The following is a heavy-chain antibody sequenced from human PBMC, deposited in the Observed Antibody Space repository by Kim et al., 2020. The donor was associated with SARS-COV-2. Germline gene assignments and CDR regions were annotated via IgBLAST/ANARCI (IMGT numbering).Heavy chain of an antibody. J-gene: IGHJ6*01. D-gene: IGHD3-10*01. V-gene: IGHV3-33*05. Sequence: GGSLRLSCAASGFTFSSYGMHWVRQAPGKGLEWVAVISYDGSNKYYADSVKGRFTISRDNSKNTLYLQMNSLRAEDTAVYYCATWFGELFSSYYYYYYG. CDR2: ISYDGSNK. CDR1: GFTFSSYG. CDR3: ATWFGELFSSYYYYYYG.